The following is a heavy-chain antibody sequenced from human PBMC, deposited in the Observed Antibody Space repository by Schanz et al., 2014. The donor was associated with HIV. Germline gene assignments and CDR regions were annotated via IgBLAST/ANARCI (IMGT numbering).Heavy chain of an antibody. CDR3: ARAGLWYNSGDYYGSAFDV. V-gene: IGHV1-8*01. J-gene: IGHJ3*01. CDR1: EKAFSDID. D-gene: IGHD3-3*01. Sequence: QVRLVQSGAEVKKPGASVTVSCKTSEKAFSDIDINWVRQVSGQGLEWMAWINPKSGNTGYARKFQGRVTVTINTSKRTIYMELRGLTSEDAAVYYCARAGLWYNSGDYYGSAFDVWGPGTAVTVAS. CDR2: INPKSGNT.